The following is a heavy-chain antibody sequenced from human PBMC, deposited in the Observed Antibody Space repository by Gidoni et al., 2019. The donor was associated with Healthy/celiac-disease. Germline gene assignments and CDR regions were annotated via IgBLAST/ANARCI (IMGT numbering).Heavy chain of an antibody. J-gene: IGHJ4*02. CDR2: IWYDGSNK. Sequence: QVQLVESGGGVVQPGRSLRLSCAASGFTFSSYGMNWVRQAPVQGLEWVAVIWYDGSNKYYADSVKGRFTISRDNSKNTLYLQMNSLRAEDTAVYYCASAGYSSGWYVGPFDYWGQGTLVTVSS. CDR1: GFTFSSYG. V-gene: IGHV3-33*01. CDR3: ASAGYSSGWYVGPFDY. D-gene: IGHD6-19*01.